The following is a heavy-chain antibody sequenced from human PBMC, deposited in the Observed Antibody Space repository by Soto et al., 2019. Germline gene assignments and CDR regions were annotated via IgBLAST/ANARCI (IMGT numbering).Heavy chain of an antibody. J-gene: IGHJ6*02. Sequence: QVQLVQSGAEVKKPGASVTVSCKTSGYTFSNYGINWVRQAPGQGLEWMGWISGYNGNTNYAQTAQGRVTMTTDKTTGTVYMELRSLKSDDTAISYCSRFIMVGGWFDPNYYHGMDVWGQGTTVTVSS. CDR1: GYTFSNYG. CDR3: SRFIMVGGWFDPNYYHGMDV. V-gene: IGHV1-18*01. D-gene: IGHD6-19*01. CDR2: ISGYNGNT.